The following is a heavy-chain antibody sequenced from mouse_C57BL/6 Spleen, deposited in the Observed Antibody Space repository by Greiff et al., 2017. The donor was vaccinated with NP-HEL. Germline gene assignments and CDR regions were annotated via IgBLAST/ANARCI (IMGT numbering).Heavy chain of an antibody. CDR1: GYTFTDYE. D-gene: IGHD2-5*01. CDR3: TRGDYSNYDDY. V-gene: IGHV1-15*01. Sequence: QVQLQQSGAELVRPGASVTLSCKASGYTFTDYEMHWVKQTPVHGLEWIGAIDPETGGTAYNQKFKGKAILTADKSSSTAYMELRSLTSEDSAVYYCTRGDYSNYDDYWGQGTTLTVSS. CDR2: IDPETGGT. J-gene: IGHJ2*01.